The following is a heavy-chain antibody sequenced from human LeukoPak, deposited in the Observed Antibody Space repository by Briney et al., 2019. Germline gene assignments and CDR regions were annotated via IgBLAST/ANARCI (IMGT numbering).Heavy chain of an antibody. CDR1: AYSINSGYY. Sequence: SETLSLTCAVSAYSINSGYYWGWIRQPPGKGLEWIGSIYHSGSTYYNPSLKSRVTISVDTSKNQFSLKLSSVTAADTAVYYCARQLLPDYWGQGTLVTVSS. V-gene: IGHV4-38-2*01. D-gene: IGHD1-26*01. J-gene: IGHJ4*02. CDR3: ARQLLPDY. CDR2: IYHSGST.